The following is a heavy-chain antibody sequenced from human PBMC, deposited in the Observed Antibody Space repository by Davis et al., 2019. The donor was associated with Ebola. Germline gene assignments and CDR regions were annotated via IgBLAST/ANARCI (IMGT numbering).Heavy chain of an antibody. J-gene: IGHJ6*03. CDR1: GFTFSSFG. V-gene: IGHV3-33*01. CDR2: IWYDGSNE. Sequence: GESLKISCAASGFTFSSFGMHWVRQAPGKGLVWLALIWYDGSNEYYADSVKGRFTISRDNSKRTLFLQMNSLRAEDTAVYYCARELITVGGYMDVWGKGTTVTVSS. CDR3: ARELITVGGYMDV. D-gene: IGHD6-19*01.